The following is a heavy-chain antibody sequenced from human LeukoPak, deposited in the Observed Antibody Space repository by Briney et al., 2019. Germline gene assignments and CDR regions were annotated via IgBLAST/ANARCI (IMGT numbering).Heavy chain of an antibody. CDR1: GGSISSYY. J-gene: IGHJ4*02. Sequence: SETLSLTCTVSGGSISSYYWSWLRQPPGKGLEWLGYIYYSGSTNYNPSLKSRVTISVDTSKNQFSLKLSSVTAADTAVYYCASELKEPTAYYFDYWGQGTLVTVSS. D-gene: IGHD1-14*01. V-gene: IGHV4-59*01. CDR3: ASELKEPTAYYFDY. CDR2: IYYSGST.